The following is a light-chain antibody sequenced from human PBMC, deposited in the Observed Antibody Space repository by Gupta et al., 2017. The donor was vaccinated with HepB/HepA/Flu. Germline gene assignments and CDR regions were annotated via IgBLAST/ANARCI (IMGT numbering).Light chain of an antibody. CDR2: GAS. J-gene: IGKJ2*01. Sequence: EIQMTQSPSSLSSSVGDRVTITCQANHDIKTFLNWFQQKAGKAPRLLIYGASNLESGVPPRFSGSGSGTQFSFTITNLQPEDVASYVCQQDDHLPYTFGQGT. CDR3: QQDDHLPYT. CDR1: HDIKTF. V-gene: IGKV1-33*01.